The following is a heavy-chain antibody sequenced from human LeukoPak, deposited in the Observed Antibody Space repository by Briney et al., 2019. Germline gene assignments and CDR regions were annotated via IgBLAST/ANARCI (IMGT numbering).Heavy chain of an antibody. CDR3: ASRPLSHMVVVTADDAFDI. Sequence: SQTLSLTCTVSGGSISSGDYYWSWIRQPPGKGLEWIGYIYYSGNTYYNPSLKSRVTISVDTSKNQFSLKLSSVTAADTAVYYCASRPLSHMVVVTADDAFDIWGQGTMVPVSS. V-gene: IGHV4-30-4*01. J-gene: IGHJ3*02. D-gene: IGHD2-21*02. CDR1: GGSISSGDYY. CDR2: IYYSGNT.